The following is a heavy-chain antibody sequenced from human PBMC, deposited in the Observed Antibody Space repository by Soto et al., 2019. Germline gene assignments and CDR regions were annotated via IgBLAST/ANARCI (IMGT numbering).Heavy chain of an antibody. J-gene: IGHJ4*02. Sequence: GGSLRLSCAASAFTFDDYAMHWVRQAPGKGLEWVSGISWNSGTVAYADSVKGRFTISRDNAKNSLFLQMNSLRAEDTALYYCVKDITLGVGPQLDYWGQGTLVTVS. CDR2: ISWNSGTV. CDR3: VKDITLGVGPQLDY. CDR1: AFTFDDYA. D-gene: IGHD3-16*01. V-gene: IGHV3-9*01.